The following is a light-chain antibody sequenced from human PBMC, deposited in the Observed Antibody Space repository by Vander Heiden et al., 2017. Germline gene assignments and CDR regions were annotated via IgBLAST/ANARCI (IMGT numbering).Light chain of an antibody. J-gene: IGKJ4*01. V-gene: IGKV1-9*01. CDR1: QGISSY. CDR3: EHLNNFPLT. CDR2: SAA. Sequence: IPLTQSPSFLSASVGDRVTITCRASQGISSYLAWYQQTPGKAPKLLISSAAALQSGVPSRFSGSGSGTEFTLTINSLQPEDSATFYCEHLNNFPLTFGGGTKVEI.